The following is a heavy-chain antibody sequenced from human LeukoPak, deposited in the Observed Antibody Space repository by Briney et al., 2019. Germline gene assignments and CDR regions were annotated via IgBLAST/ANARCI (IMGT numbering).Heavy chain of an antibody. CDR3: ARGAAAGPDAFDI. D-gene: IGHD6-13*01. V-gene: IGHV3-33*01. CDR2: IWYDGSYK. CDR1: GFTFNNYG. J-gene: IGHJ3*02. Sequence: PWGSLRLSCAASGFTFNNYGMHWVRQAPGKGLEWVAVIWYDGSYKHHADSVKGRFTISRDNSKNTLYLQMNSLRAEDTAVYYCARGAAAGPDAFDIWGQGTMVTVSS.